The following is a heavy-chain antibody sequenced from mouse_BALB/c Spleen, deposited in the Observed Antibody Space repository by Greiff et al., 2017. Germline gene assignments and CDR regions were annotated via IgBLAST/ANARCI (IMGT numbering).Heavy chain of an antibody. V-gene: IGHV5-9-3*01. CDR3: ARREGDDYFDY. CDR2: ISSGGSYT. CDR1: GFTFSSYA. J-gene: IGHJ2*01. Sequence: EVKLVESGGGLVKPGGSLKLSCAASGFTFSSYAMSWVRQTPEKRLEWVATISSGGSYTYYPDSVKGRFTISRDNAKNTLYLQMSSLRSEDTAMYYCARREGDDYFDYWGQGTTLTVSS.